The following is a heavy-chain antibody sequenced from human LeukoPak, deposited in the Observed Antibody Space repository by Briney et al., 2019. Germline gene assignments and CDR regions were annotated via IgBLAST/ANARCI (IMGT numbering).Heavy chain of an antibody. J-gene: IGHJ4*02. CDR1: GFTFSNYA. CDR2: ISGSGGST. CDR3: AKDPYSSGWGGFDY. V-gene: IGHV3-23*01. D-gene: IGHD6-19*01. Sequence: GGSLRLSCAASGFTFSNYAMSWVRQAPGKGLEWVSAISGSGGSTYYADSVKGRFSISRDNSKITLFLQMNSLRGEDTAVYYVAKDPYSSGWGGFDYWGQGTLVTVSS.